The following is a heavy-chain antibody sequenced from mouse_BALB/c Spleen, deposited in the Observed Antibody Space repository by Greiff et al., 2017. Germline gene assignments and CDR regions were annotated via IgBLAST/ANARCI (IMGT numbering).Heavy chain of an antibody. J-gene: IGHJ4*01. CDR2: ISSGSSTI. Sequence: EVQGVESGGGLVQPGGSRKLSCAASGFTFSSFGMHWVRQAPEKGLEWVAYISSGSSTIYYADTVKGRFTISRDNPKNTLFLQMTSLRSEDTAMYYCARDPEGYAMDYWGQGTSVTVSS. V-gene: IGHV5-17*02. CDR3: ARDPEGYAMDY. CDR1: GFTFSSFG.